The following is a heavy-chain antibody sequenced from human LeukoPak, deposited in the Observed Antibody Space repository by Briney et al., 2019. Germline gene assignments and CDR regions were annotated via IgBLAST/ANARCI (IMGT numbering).Heavy chain of an antibody. J-gene: IGHJ4*02. CDR1: GFTVSSNY. V-gene: IGHV3-53*01. CDR2: IYSGGST. CDR3: AREVRGNYCDSSGYYDY. D-gene: IGHD3-22*01. Sequence: GGSLRLSCAASGFTVSSNYMSWVRQAPGKGLEWVSVIYSGGSTYYADSVKGRFTISRDNSKNTLYLQMNSLRAEDTAVYYCAREVRGNYCDSSGYYDYWGQGTLVTVSS.